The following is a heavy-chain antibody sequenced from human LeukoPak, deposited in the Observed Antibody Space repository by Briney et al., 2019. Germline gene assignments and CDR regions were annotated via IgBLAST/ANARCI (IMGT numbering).Heavy chain of an antibody. D-gene: IGHD4-17*01. CDR1: GFTLSNSA. CDR2: VIVGSGNT. CDR3: ARLGDYGDYCFDY. Sequence: SVEVSCKTSGFTLSNSAMQWVRQARGQRLEWIGWVIVGSGNTHYAQRFQGRVTITADKSTSTAYMELSSLRSEDTAVYYCARLGDYGDYCFDYWGQGTLVTVSS. J-gene: IGHJ4*02. V-gene: IGHV1-58*02.